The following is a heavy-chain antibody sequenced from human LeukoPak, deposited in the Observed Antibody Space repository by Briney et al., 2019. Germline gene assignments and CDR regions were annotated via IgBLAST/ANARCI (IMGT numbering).Heavy chain of an antibody. CDR2: IYHSGST. D-gene: IGHD2-2*01. V-gene: IGHV4-30-2*01. CDR1: GGSISSGGYS. J-gene: IGHJ5*02. CDR3: ARLQYCSGTSCYWFDP. Sequence: SETLSLTCAVSGGSISSGGYSWSWIRQPPGKGLEWIGYIYHSGSTYYNPSLKSRVTISVDTSKNQFSPRLSSVTAADTAVYYCARLQYCSGTSCYWFDPWGQGTLVTVSS.